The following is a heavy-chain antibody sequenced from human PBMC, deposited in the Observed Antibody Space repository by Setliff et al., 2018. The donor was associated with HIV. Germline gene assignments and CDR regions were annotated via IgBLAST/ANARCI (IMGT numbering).Heavy chain of an antibody. V-gene: IGHV4-39*02. D-gene: IGHD3-22*01. CDR2: INHRASI. CDR1: GGSISSSSYY. Sequence: KPSETLSLTCTVSGGSISSSSYYWDWIRQPPGKGLEWIGEINHRASINYNPSLKSRVTISVDTSKNQFSLKLSSVTAADTAVYYCARDRLDGHDTSGYYYAYWGQGTLVTVSS. CDR3: ARDRLDGHDTSGYYYAY. J-gene: IGHJ4*02.